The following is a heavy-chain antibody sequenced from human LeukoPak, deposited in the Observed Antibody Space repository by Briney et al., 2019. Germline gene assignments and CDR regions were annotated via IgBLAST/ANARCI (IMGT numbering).Heavy chain of an antibody. CDR2: INPSGGST. V-gene: IGHV1-46*01. J-gene: IGHJ6*03. Sequence: ASVKVSCKASGYTFTGYYMHWVRQAPGQGLEWMGIINPSGGSTSYAQKFQGRVTMTRDMSTSTVYMELSSLRSEDTAVYYCARDRRGSGWYTYDKYYHMDVWGKGTTVTVSS. CDR1: GYTFTGYY. D-gene: IGHD6-19*01. CDR3: ARDRRGSGWYTYDKYYHMDV.